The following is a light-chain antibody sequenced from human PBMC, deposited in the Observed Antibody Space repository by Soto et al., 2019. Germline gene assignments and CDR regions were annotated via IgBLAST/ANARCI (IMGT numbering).Light chain of an antibody. Sequence: EIVLTQSPGTLSLSPGERATLSCRASQSVSSSYLAWYQQKPGQAPSLLIYGAANRATGVPDRFSGGGSGTDFTLTISRLEPEDFAVYYCQQFGSAPRTFGQGTKVDIK. CDR1: QSVSSSY. V-gene: IGKV3-20*01. J-gene: IGKJ1*01. CDR2: GAA. CDR3: QQFGSAPRT.